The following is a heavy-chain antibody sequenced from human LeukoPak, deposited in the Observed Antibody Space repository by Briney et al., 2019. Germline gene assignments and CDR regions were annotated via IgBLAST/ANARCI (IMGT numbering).Heavy chain of an antibody. V-gene: IGHV5-51*01. Sequence: GEALKIFCWGSGYNLHSYWIDRGRPVSGKGLEVMGIIYPGDSDTRYSPSFQGQLTISADKSISTAYLQWSSLKASDTAMYYCARQRYYYDSSGYHFDYWGQGTLVTVSS. CDR1: GYNLHSYW. CDR2: IYPGDSDT. D-gene: IGHD3-22*01. CDR3: ARQRYYYDSSGYHFDY. J-gene: IGHJ4*02.